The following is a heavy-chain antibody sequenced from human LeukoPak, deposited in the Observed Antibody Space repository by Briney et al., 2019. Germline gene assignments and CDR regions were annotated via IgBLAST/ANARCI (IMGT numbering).Heavy chain of an antibody. CDR2: INWNGGNT. D-gene: IGHD6-13*01. CDR3: ARVGRLTYSSSWYDYYYYYMDV. Sequence: GGSLRLSCAASGFTFDDYGMIWVRQAPGKGLEWVSGINWNGGNTGYADPVKGRFTISRDNAKHSLYLQMNSLRAEDTALYHCARVGRLTYSSSWYDYYYYYMDVWGKGTTVTISS. V-gene: IGHV3-20*01. J-gene: IGHJ6*03. CDR1: GFTFDDYG.